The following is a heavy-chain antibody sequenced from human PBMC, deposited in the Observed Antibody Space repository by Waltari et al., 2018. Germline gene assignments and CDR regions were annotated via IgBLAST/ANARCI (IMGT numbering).Heavy chain of an antibody. CDR1: GYTFTNYG. D-gene: IGHD3-3*01. V-gene: IGHV1-18*01. Sequence: QVQLVQAGAAEKKPGASVKVPCKASGYTFTNYGISWVRQAPGQGLEWMGGISGYTGDTYYAQKFQGRVTMTTDPSTSTAFMEVRSLRSDDTAVYYCARGADYYFDYWGQGSLLTVSS. CDR3: ARGADYYFDY. J-gene: IGHJ4*02. CDR2: ISGYTGDT.